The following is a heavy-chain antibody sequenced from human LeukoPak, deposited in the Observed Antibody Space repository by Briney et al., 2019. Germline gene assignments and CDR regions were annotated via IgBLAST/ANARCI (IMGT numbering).Heavy chain of an antibody. CDR2: ISWNSGSI. D-gene: IGHD6-13*01. CDR3: ARGLIAAAATGYYYSYGMDV. V-gene: IGHV3-9*01. Sequence: GGSLRLSCAASGFTFDDYAMHWVRQAPGKGLEWVSGISWNSGSIGYADSVKGRFTISRDNAKNSVYLKMNSLRAEDSAVYYCARGLIAAAATGYYYSYGMDVWGQGTTVTVSS. CDR1: GFTFDDYA. J-gene: IGHJ6*02.